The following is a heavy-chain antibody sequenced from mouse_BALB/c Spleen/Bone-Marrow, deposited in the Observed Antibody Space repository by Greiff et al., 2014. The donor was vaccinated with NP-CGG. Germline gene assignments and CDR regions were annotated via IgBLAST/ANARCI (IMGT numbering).Heavy chain of an antibody. CDR3: ARSEYFGSSYDY. V-gene: IGHV1-14*01. CDR2: INPYNDGT. J-gene: IGHJ2*01. CDR1: GYTFTSYV. D-gene: IGHD1-1*01. Sequence: QLQESGPELVKPGASVKMSCKASGYTFTSYVMHWMKQKPGQGLEWIGYINPYNDGTKYNETSKGKATLTSDKSSSTAYMDLSSLTSEDSAVYFCARSEYFGSSYDYWGQGTTLTVSS.